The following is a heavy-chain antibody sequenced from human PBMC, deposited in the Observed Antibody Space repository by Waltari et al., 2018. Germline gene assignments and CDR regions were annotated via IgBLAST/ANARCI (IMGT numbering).Heavy chain of an antibody. CDR3: VRELRGTGRHNDF. CDR2: ISGSGATI. Sequence: QEQLVESGGGLVKPGGSLRLSCAASGFKFTDYSMSWIRQAPGKGLEWVSFISGSGATINYADSVKGRFTISRDNADDSVSLEMSGLRVEDSAVYYCVRELRGTGRHNDFWGQGTRVTVSS. J-gene: IGHJ4*02. D-gene: IGHD1-1*01. CDR1: GFKFTDYS. V-gene: IGHV3-11*01.